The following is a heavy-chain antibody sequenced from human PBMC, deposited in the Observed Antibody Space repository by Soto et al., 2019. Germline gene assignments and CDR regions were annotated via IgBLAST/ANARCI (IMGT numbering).Heavy chain of an antibody. CDR1: GFTFDDYA. CDR3: AKGAALGITGTNFDY. D-gene: IGHD1-7*01. J-gene: IGHJ4*02. Sequence: GGSLRLSCAASGFTFDDYAMHWVRQAPGKGLEWVSGISWNSGSIGYADSVKGRFTISRDNAKNSLYLQMNSLRAEDTALYYCAKGAALGITGTNFDYWGQGTLVTVSS. V-gene: IGHV3-9*01. CDR2: ISWNSGSI.